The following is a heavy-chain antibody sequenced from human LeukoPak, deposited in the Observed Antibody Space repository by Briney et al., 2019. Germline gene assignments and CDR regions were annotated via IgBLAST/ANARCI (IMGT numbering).Heavy chain of an antibody. Sequence: PSETLSLTCTVSGGSISSTSYYWGWIRQPPGKGLEWIGSIYYSWDTYYNPSLKSRVTISVDTSKNQFSLKLSSVTAADTAVYYCATTTIRLGYWGQGTLVTVSS. CDR2: IYYSWDT. CDR3: ATTTIRLGY. CDR1: GGSISSTSYY. D-gene: IGHD1-26*01. V-gene: IGHV4-39*07. J-gene: IGHJ4*02.